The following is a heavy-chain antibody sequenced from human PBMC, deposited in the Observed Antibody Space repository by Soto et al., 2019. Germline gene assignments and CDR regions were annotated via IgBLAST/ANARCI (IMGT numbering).Heavy chain of an antibody. CDR3: AKGGWAARGYYYYGMDV. D-gene: IGHD6-6*01. CDR2: ISYDGSNK. Sequence: GGSLRLSCAASGFTFSSYGMHWVRQAPGKGLEWVAVISYDGSNKYYADSVKGRFTISRDNSKNTLYLQMNSLRAEDTAVYYCAKGGWAARGYYYYGMDVWGQGTTVTVSS. V-gene: IGHV3-30*18. J-gene: IGHJ6*02. CDR1: GFTFSSYG.